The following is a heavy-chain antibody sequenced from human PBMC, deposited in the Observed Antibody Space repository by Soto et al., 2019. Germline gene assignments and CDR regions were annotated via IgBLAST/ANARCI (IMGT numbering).Heavy chain of an antibody. V-gene: IGHV1-18*01. D-gene: IGHD3-3*01. J-gene: IGHJ5*02. CDR1: GYTFNTYG. CDR3: ARDPHEFWTSYWFDP. Sequence: ASVKVSCKTSGYTFNTYGINWVRQALGQGPELMGWISAYDGKTTYAEKFQGRVTLTTDTSTSTAYMELRSLRSDDTAIYYCARDPHEFWTSYWFDPWGQGTPVTVSS. CDR2: ISAYDGKT.